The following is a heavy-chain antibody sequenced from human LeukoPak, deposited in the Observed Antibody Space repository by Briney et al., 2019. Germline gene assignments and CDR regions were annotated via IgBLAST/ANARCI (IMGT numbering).Heavy chain of an antibody. CDR1: GFTFTFYT. CDR3: ARHRTASDY. CDR2: IGTSSTYI. D-gene: IGHD3-16*02. V-gene: IGHV3-21*01. J-gene: IGHJ4*02. Sequence: PGGSLRLSCAASGFTFTFYTMTWVRQAPGKGLEWVSSIGTSSTYIYYADSSKGRFTISRDNAKNSLSLQMNSLRAEDTAVYYCARHRTASDYWGQGTLVTVSS.